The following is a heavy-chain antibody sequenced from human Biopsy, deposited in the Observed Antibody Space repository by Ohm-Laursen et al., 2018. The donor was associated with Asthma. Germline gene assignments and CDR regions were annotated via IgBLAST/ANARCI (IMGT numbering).Heavy chain of an antibody. CDR3: ARGSSSRLSQWELLVSGGKRAHSYYGMDV. Sequence: SETLSLTCAVYGGSFSSNYWSWIRPTPGKGLEWLGDTHHSGSTNYNPSNRRRPTLSVDTSKNQYSLRLTSVTAADTAVYYCARGSSSRLSQWELLVSGGKRAHSYYGMDVWGQGTTVTVSS. D-gene: IGHD1-26*01. J-gene: IGHJ6*02. CDR2: THHSGST. V-gene: IGHV4-34*01. CDR1: GGSFSSNY.